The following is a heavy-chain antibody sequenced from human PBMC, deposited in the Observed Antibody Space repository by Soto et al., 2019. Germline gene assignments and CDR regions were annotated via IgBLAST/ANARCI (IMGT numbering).Heavy chain of an antibody. CDR1: GGSITSSSFY. CDR2: IYYSGST. Sequence: SETLSLTCTVSGGSITSSSFYWGWIRQPQGKGLEWIGIIYYSGSTYYNPSLKSRVTIPVDTSKNQFSLKLSSVTAADSAVYFCASEKYYDSSGYWNWFDPWGQGTLVTVSS. CDR3: ASEKYYDSSGYWNWFDP. J-gene: IGHJ5*02. V-gene: IGHV4-39*07. D-gene: IGHD3-22*01.